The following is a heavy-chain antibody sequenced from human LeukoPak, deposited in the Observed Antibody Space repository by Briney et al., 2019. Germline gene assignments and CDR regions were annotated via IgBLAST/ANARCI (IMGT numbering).Heavy chain of an antibody. D-gene: IGHD4-17*01. Sequence: SETLSLTCAVYGGSFSGYYWSWIRQPPGKGLEWIGEINHSGSTNYNPSLKSRVTISVDTSKNQFSLKLSSVTAADTAVYYCAISHYGDYVGWGQGTLVTVSS. CDR2: INHSGST. CDR1: GGSFSGYY. V-gene: IGHV4-34*01. CDR3: AISHYGDYVG. J-gene: IGHJ4*02.